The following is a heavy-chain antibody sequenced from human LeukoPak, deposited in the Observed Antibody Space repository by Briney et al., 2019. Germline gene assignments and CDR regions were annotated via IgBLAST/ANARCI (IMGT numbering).Heavy chain of an antibody. CDR2: IIPIFGTA. CDR3: ARARVYYGSGTPYQGGYFDY. Sequence: GASVKVSCKASGYTFTSYAISWVRQAPGQGLEWMGGIIPIFGTANYAQKFQGRVTITADESTSTAYMELSSLRSEDTAVYYCARARVYYGSGTPYQGGYFDYWGQGTLVTVSS. J-gene: IGHJ4*02. D-gene: IGHD3-10*01. V-gene: IGHV1-69*13. CDR1: GYTFTSYA.